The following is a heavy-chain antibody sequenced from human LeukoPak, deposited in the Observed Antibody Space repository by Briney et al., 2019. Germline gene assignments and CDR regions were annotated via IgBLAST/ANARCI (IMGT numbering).Heavy chain of an antibody. J-gene: IGHJ4*02. CDR2: ISWNSGSI. D-gene: IGHD1-20*01. CDR3: ASQSRYNWNYFDY. V-gene: IGHV3-9*01. Sequence: PGRSLRLSCAASGFTFDDYAMHWVRQAPGKGLEWVSGISWNSGSIGYADSVKGRFTISRDNAKNSLYLQMNSLRAEDTALYYCASQSRYNWNYFDYWGQGTLVTVSS. CDR1: GFTFDDYA.